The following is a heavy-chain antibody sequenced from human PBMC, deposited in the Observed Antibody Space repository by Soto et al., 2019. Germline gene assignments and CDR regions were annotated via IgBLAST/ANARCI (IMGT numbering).Heavy chain of an antibody. CDR2: INHSGST. CDR3: ARGRGGYSYGS. V-gene: IGHV4-34*01. J-gene: IGHJ4*02. CDR1: GWAFSGYY. D-gene: IGHD5-18*01. Sequence: SDTLSLTFAVYGWAFSGYYWSWIRQPPGKGLEWIGEINHSGSTNYNPSLKSRVTISVDTSKNQFSLKLSSVTAADTAVYYCARGRGGYSYGSRGQGTLVTVSS.